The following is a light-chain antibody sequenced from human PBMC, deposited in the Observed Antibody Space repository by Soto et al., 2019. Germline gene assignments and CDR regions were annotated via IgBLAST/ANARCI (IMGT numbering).Light chain of an antibody. Sequence: DIVMTQSPDSLAVSLGKRATINCQSSQSVLYSSNDKNYLAWYQHSPGRAPRLLIYAASTRAPGIPARFSGSGSGTEFTLTISSLQSEDFAIYYCQQYNTWPPITVGQGARLEVK. V-gene: IGKV4-1*01. CDR1: QSVLYSSNDKNY. J-gene: IGKJ5*01. CDR2: AAS. CDR3: QQYNTWPPIT.